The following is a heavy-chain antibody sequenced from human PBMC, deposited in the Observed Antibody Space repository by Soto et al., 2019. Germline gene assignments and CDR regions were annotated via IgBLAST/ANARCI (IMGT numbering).Heavy chain of an antibody. V-gene: IGHV4-59*01. D-gene: IGHD3-22*01. CDR3: ARESFYDSGGFHGFDY. CDR1: GGSISSYY. CDR2: IYYSGST. Sequence: SETLSLTCTVSGGSISSYYWSWIRQPPGKGLEWIGYIYYSGSTNYNPSLKSRVTISVDTSKNQFSLKLSSVTAADTAVYYCARESFYDSGGFHGFDYWGQGTLVTGLL. J-gene: IGHJ4*02.